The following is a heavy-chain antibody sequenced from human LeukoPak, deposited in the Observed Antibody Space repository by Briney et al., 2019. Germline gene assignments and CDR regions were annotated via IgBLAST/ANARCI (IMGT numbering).Heavy chain of an antibody. V-gene: IGHV1-46*01. J-gene: IGHJ2*01. CDR1: GYTFTSYY. CDR3: AKILAYYYGSGSLKKNWYFDL. Sequence: ASVKVSCKASGYTFTSYYMHWVRQAPGQGLEWMGIINPSGGSTSYAQKFQGRVTMTRDTSTSTVYMELSSLRSEDTAVYYCAKILAYYYGSGSLKKNWYFDLWGRGTLVTVSS. D-gene: IGHD3-10*01. CDR2: INPSGGST.